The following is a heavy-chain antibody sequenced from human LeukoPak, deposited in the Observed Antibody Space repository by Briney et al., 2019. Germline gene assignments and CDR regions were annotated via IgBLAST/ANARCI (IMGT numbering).Heavy chain of an antibody. V-gene: IGHV5-51*01. CDR2: MYSGDSDT. CDR3: ERGSSSWYWFNP. D-gene: IGHD6-13*01. J-gene: IGHJ5*02. Sequence: GESLKIPXKGSGYSFTSYWIGWVLQMPGKGLEWMGIMYSGDSDTIYSPSFQGQVTISADKSISTAYLQWSSLKASDTAMYYCERGSSSWYWFNPWGQGTLVTVSS. CDR1: GYSFTSYW.